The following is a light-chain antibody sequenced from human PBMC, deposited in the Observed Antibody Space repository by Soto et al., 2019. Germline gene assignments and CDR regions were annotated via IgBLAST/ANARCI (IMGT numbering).Light chain of an antibody. CDR2: ESS. CDR3: CSYAGSSTPNWV. Sequence: QSVLTQPASVSGSPGQSITISCTGTSSDVGSYNLVSWYQQHPGKAPKLMIYESSKRPSEISNRFSGSKSGNTASLTISGLQAEDEADYYCCSYAGSSTPNWVFGGGTKLTVL. CDR1: SSDVGSYNL. V-gene: IGLV2-23*01. J-gene: IGLJ3*02.